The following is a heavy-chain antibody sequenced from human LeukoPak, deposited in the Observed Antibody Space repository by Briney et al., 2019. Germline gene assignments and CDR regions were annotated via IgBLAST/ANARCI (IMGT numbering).Heavy chain of an antibody. CDR2: IIPILGIA. CDR1: GGTFSSYA. CDR3: ARDLGMDV. J-gene: IGHJ6*02. Sequence: ASVKVSCKASGGTFSSYAISWVRQAPGQGLEWMGRIIPILGIASYARKFQGRVTITADKSTSTAYMELSSLRSEDTAVYYCARDLGMDVWGQGTTVTVSS. V-gene: IGHV1-69*04.